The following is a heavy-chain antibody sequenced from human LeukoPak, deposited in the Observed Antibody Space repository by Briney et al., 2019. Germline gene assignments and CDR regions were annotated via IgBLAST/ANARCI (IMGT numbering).Heavy chain of an antibody. CDR3: ARVPPGLGILVG. Sequence: SQTLSLTCTVSGGSLSSGDYYWSWIRQPPGKGLEWIGYIYYSGSTYYNPSLKSRVTISVDTSKNQFSLKLSSVTAADTAVYYCARVPPGLGILVGWGQGTLVTVSS. CDR2: IYYSGST. D-gene: IGHD7-27*01. V-gene: IGHV4-30-4*08. CDR1: GGSLSSGDYY. J-gene: IGHJ4*02.